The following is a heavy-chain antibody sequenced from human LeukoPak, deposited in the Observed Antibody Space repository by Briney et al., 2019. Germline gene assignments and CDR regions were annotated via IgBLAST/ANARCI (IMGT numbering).Heavy chain of an antibody. Sequence: GGSLRLSCAASGFTFNKYAMTWVRQAPGKGLVWVAVISASGDNTDYADSVKGRFTISRDNSKNTLYLQMNSLRAEDTAVYYCAKSTNDYGDYEVDYWGQGTLVTVSS. D-gene: IGHD4-17*01. V-gene: IGHV3-23*01. CDR2: ISASGDNT. J-gene: IGHJ4*02. CDR1: GFTFNKYA. CDR3: AKSTNDYGDYEVDY.